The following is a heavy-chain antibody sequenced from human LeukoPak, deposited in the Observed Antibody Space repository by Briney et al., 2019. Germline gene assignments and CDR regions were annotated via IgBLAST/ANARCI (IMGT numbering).Heavy chain of an antibody. CDR3: EGRRVLDASFDY. J-gene: IGHJ4*02. CDR2: IYSGDNT. D-gene: IGHD3-16*01. Sequence: GGSLRLSCAASGFTVSNNYWSWVRQAPGKGLEWVSVIYSGDNTYYVESVKGRFTISRDNSKNTLFLQMNRLRAEATAVYYWEGRRVLDASFDYWGQGTLVTVSS. V-gene: IGHV3-66*02. CDR1: GFTVSNNY.